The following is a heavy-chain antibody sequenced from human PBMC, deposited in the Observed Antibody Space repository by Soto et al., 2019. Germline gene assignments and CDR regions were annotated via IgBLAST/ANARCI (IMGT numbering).Heavy chain of an antibody. CDR3: ASGTPVIAYEFDC. CDR1: GFTFSDYY. CDR2: ISSSGYTI. D-gene: IGHD4-17*01. Sequence: QVQLAESGGGLVKPEGSLRLSCAASGFTFSDYYLSWIRQAPGKGLEWISYISSSGYTIYYADSVKGRFTISRDNAKNSLYLQMNSLRVEDTAVYYCASGTPVIAYEFDCWGQGTLVTVSS. J-gene: IGHJ4*02. V-gene: IGHV3-11*01.